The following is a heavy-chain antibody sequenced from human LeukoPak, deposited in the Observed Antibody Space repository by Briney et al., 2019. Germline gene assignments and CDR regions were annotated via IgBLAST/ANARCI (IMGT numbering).Heavy chain of an antibody. CDR2: IRYDGSNK. CDR1: GFTFSSYG. Sequence: GGSLRLSCAASGFTFSSYGMHWVRQAPGKGQERVAFIRYDGSNKYYADSVKGRFTISRDNSKNTLYLQMNSLRAEDTAVYYCAKDRASSGYYDYWGQGTLVTVSS. V-gene: IGHV3-30*02. D-gene: IGHD3-22*01. CDR3: AKDRASSGYYDY. J-gene: IGHJ4*02.